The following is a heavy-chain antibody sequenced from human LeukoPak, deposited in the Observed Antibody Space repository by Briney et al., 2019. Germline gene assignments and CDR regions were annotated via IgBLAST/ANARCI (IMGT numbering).Heavy chain of an antibody. D-gene: IGHD6-19*01. V-gene: IGHV5-51*01. Sequence: ESLKISCKGSGCSFTSYWIGWVRQMPGKGLEWMGIIYPGDSDTRYSPSFQGQVTISADKSISTAYLQWSSLKASDTAMYYCARQHSSGWKNYYYYYGMDVWGQGTTVTVSS. J-gene: IGHJ6*02. CDR2: IYPGDSDT. CDR1: GCSFTSYW. CDR3: ARQHSSGWKNYYYYYGMDV.